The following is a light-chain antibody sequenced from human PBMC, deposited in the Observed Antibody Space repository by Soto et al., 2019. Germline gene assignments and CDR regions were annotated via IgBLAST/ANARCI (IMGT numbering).Light chain of an antibody. CDR2: AAS. CDR3: LQHNSYPLT. V-gene: IGKV1-17*01. Sequence: DIQMNQSPSSLSASVGDRVTITCLASQDIRNALGWYQQKPGKAPKRLIYAASRLQSGVPSRFSGSGSGTEFTLTITSLQPEDFATYYCLQHNSYPLTFGGGTRVEIK. CDR1: QDIRNA. J-gene: IGKJ4*01.